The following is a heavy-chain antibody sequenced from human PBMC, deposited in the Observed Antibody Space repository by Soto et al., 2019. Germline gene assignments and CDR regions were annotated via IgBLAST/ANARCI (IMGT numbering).Heavy chain of an antibody. CDR2: IYYSGST. V-gene: IGHV4-59*01. CDR1: GGSISSYY. Sequence: PSETLSLTCTVSGGSISSYYWSWIRQPPGKGLEWIGYIYYSGSTNYNPSLKSRVTISVDTSKNQFSLKLSSVTAADTAVYYCAGSLDSGYDFDYWGQGTLVTVSS. CDR3: AGSLDSGYDFDY. J-gene: IGHJ4*02. D-gene: IGHD5-12*01.